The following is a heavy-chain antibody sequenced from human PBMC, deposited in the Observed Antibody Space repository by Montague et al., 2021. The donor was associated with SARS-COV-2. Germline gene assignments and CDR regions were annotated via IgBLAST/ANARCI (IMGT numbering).Heavy chain of an antibody. CDR2: IDWDDNK. D-gene: IGHD3-9*01. CDR1: GFSLSTSGMC. J-gene: IGHJ4*02. Sequence: PALVKPTQTLTLTCTFSGFSLSTSGMCVSWVRQPPGKALEWLALIDWDDNKFCSTSLKTRLTIPKDTSKNQVVLTMTNVDPVDTATYYCARSLYDILTGYYLPFDYWGQGTLVTVSS. V-gene: IGHV2-70*20. CDR3: ARSLYDILTGYYLPFDY.